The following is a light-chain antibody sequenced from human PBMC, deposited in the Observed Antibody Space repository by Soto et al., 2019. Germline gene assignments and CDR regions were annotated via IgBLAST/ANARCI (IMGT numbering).Light chain of an antibody. CDR2: EVS. CDR3: GSFTSSSTVV. CDR1: SSDVGAYNY. J-gene: IGLJ2*01. Sequence: QSALTQPASVSGSPGQSITISCTGTSSDVGAYNYVSWYQQFPGKAPKLMIYEVSNRPSGVSNRFSGSKSGNTASLSISGLQAEDEADYYCGSFTSSSTVVFGGGTQLTVL. V-gene: IGLV2-14*01.